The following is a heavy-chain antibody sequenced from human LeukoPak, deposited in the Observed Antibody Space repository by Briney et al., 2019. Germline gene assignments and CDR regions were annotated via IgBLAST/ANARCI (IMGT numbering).Heavy chain of an antibody. D-gene: IGHD3-22*01. V-gene: IGHV3-74*01. Sequence: GGSLRLSCAASGFTFSSYWMHWVRQAPGKGLVWVSRINSDGSSTSYADSVKGRFTISRDNAKNTLYLQMNSLRADDTAVYYCARGTYYYDSSGLSEFDPWGQGTLVTVSS. CDR2: INSDGSST. J-gene: IGHJ5*02. CDR3: ARGTYYYDSSGLSEFDP. CDR1: GFTFSSYW.